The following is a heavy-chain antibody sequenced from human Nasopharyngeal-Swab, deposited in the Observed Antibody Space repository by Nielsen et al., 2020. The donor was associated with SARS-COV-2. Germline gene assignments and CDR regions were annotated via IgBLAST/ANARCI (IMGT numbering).Heavy chain of an antibody. V-gene: IGHV3-48*04. CDR1: GFTFSSHW. D-gene: IGHD4-17*01. CDR2: ISSSGSTI. Sequence: GESLKISCAASGFTFSSHWMSWVRQAPGKGLEWVSYISSSGSTIYYADSVKGRFTISRDNAKNSLYLQMNSLRAEDTAVYYCARDYGDYDYYYYGMDVWGQGTTVTVSS. J-gene: IGHJ6*02. CDR3: ARDYGDYDYYYYGMDV.